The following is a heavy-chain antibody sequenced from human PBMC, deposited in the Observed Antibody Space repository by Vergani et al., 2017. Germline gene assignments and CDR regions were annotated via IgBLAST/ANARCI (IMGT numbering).Heavy chain of an antibody. D-gene: IGHD6-19*01. V-gene: IGHV1-69*01. J-gene: IGHJ4*02. CDR3: ARDMGGSGWYGGDY. Sequence: QVQLVESGAEVKKPGSSVKVSCKASGGTFSSYAISWVRQAPGQGLEWMGGIIPIFGTANYAQKFQGRVTITADESTSTAYMELSSLRSEDTAVYYCARDMGGSGWYGGDYWGQGTLVAVSS. CDR1: GGTFSSYA. CDR2: IIPIFGTA.